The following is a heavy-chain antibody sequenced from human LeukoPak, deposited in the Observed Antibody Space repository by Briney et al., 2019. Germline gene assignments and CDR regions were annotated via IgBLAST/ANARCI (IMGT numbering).Heavy chain of an antibody. D-gene: IGHD6-19*01. Sequence: ASVKVSCKASGYTFTGYYMHWVRQAPGQGLEWMGWTNPNSGGTNYAQKFQGRVTMTRDTSISTAYMELSRLRSDDTAVYYCATALYSSGRYYYGMDVWGQGTTVTVSS. V-gene: IGHV1-2*02. CDR2: TNPNSGGT. CDR3: ATALYSSGRYYYGMDV. CDR1: GYTFTGYY. J-gene: IGHJ6*02.